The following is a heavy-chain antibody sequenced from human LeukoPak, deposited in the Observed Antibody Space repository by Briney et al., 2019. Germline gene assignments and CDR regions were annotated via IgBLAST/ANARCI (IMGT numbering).Heavy chain of an antibody. J-gene: IGHJ4*02. D-gene: IGHD3-10*01. Sequence: PGGSLRLSCAASGFTFSTYDMHWVRQGTGKGLEWVAAIGTDGDTYYRGSVKGRFTISREDAKNSLYLHMDSLRGEDTAMYYCARGGNPSLIDFWGQGTLVTVSS. CDR3: ARGGNPSLIDF. CDR1: GFTFSTYD. V-gene: IGHV3-13*01. CDR2: IGTDGDT.